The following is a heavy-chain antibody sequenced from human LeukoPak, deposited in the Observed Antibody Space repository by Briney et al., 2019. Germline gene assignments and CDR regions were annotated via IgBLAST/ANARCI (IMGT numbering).Heavy chain of an antibody. CDR3: TRSAGWWSLDY. CDR2: ISHTGST. V-gene: IGHV4-4*02. J-gene: IGHJ4*02. D-gene: IGHD2-8*02. CDR1: GDSISNSFW. Sequence: SETLSLTCTVSGDSISNSFWWSWVRQPPGKGLDWIGEISHTGSTKYNPSLKNRVTISRDSSKNQFPLKLNSVTAADTATYYCTRSAGWWSLDYWGQGALVTVSS.